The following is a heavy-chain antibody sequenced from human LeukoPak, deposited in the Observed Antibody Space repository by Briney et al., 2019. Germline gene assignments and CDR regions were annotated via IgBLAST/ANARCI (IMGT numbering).Heavy chain of an antibody. J-gene: IGHJ4*02. V-gene: IGHV4-59*08. CDR2: IYYSGST. D-gene: IGHD6-6*01. CDR1: GGSISSYY. Sequence: SETLSLTCTVSGGSISSYYWSWIRQPPGKGLEWIGYIYYSGSTNYNPSLKSRVTISVDTSKNQFSLKLSSVTAADTAVYYCARSMGSSSDFSFDYWGQGTLVTVSS. CDR3: ARSMGSSSDFSFDY.